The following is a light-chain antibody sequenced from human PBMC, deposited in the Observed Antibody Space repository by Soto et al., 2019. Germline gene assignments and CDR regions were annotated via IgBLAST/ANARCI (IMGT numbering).Light chain of an antibody. CDR2: GAS. V-gene: IGKV3-11*01. J-gene: IGKJ5*01. CDR3: QQRSNWPPIT. CDR1: QSVSNN. Sequence: EIVMTQSPATLSVSPGERATLSCRASQSVSNNLAWYQQKFGQAPRLLVYGASIRATGIPARFSGSGSGTDFTLTISSLEPEDFAVYYCQQRSNWPPITFGQGTRLEI.